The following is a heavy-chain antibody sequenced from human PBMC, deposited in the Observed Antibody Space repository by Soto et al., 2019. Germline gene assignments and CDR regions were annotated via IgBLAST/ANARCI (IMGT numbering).Heavy chain of an antibody. CDR3: AREFSNSPEAFDS. D-gene: IGHD6-6*01. CDR2: IYYTGST. J-gene: IGHJ4*02. Sequence: LSLTCTVSGGSVNSDDYYWSWIRQPPGRGLEWIGYIYYTGSTNYNPSLKSRVTISVDTSSNQFSLKLSSVTAADTAVYYCAREFSNSPEAFDSWGQGSLVTVSS. CDR1: GGSVNSDDYY. V-gene: IGHV4-61*08.